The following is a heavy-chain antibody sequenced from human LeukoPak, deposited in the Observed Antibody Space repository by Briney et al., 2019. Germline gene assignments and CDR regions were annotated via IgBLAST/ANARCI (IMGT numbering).Heavy chain of an antibody. Sequence: PGGSLRLSCAPSGFTFSSYAMTWVRQAPGKGLEWVSALSASGTATYYADSVQGRFSISRDNSKNTLFLQMNSLSAEDTAIYYCARDPVVPAAISHYGMDVWGQGTTVTVSS. CDR2: LSASGTAT. V-gene: IGHV3-23*01. D-gene: IGHD2-2*01. CDR3: ARDPVVPAAISHYGMDV. J-gene: IGHJ6*02. CDR1: GFTFSSYA.